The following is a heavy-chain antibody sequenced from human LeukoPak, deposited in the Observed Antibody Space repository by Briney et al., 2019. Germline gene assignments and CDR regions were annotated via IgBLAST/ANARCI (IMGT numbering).Heavy chain of an antibody. J-gene: IGHJ4*02. Sequence: ASVKVSCKASGYTFTSYGISWVRQAPGQGLEWMGWISAYNGNTNYAQKLQGRVTMTTDTSTSTAYMKLRSLRSDDTAVYYCARDSPYSSSWEIDYWGQGTVVTVSS. D-gene: IGHD6-13*01. V-gene: IGHV1-18*01. CDR1: GYTFTSYG. CDR2: ISAYNGNT. CDR3: ARDSPYSSSWEIDY.